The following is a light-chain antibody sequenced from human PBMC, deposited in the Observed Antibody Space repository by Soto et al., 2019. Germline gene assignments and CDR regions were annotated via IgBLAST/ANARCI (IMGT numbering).Light chain of an antibody. CDR2: GGS. CDR1: QTVGASY. J-gene: IGKJ1*01. Sequence: ELVLTQSPGTLSLSPGERVTLFCRASQTVGASYLAWYQQKPGQAPSLLIYGGSIGATGIPDRFSGSGSGPDFALTISRLEPEDFAVYYCQQYGISPWTFGQGTKVEIK. V-gene: IGKV3-20*01. CDR3: QQYGISPWT.